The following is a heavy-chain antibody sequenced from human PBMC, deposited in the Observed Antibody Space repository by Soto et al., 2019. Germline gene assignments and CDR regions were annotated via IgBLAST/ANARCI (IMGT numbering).Heavy chain of an antibody. Sequence: QVQLVQAGVEVKKPGSSVKFSCKASGGTFSSYIISWVRQAPGQGLEWMGRIIPILGIANYAQKFQGRVTITADKSTSTAYMELSSLRSEDTAVYYGARIQPYDYVDYCGQGTLVTVSS. J-gene: IGHJ4*02. CDR1: GGTFSSYI. V-gene: IGHV1-69*02. CDR2: IIPILGIA. CDR3: ARIQPYDYVDY. D-gene: IGHD3-16*01.